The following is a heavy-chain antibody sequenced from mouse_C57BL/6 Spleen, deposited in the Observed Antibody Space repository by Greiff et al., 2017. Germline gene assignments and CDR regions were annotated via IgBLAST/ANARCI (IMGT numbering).Heavy chain of an antibody. Sequence: EVKLVESGGDLVKPGGSLKLSCAASGFTFSSYGMSWVRQTPDKRLEWVATISSGGSYTYYPDSVKGRFTISRDNAKNTLYLQMSSLKSEDTAMYYCARPIYYDYDVGFAYWGQGTLVTVSA. CDR1: GFTFSSYG. J-gene: IGHJ3*01. CDR3: ARPIYYDYDVGFAY. CDR2: ISSGGSYT. D-gene: IGHD2-4*01. V-gene: IGHV5-6*01.